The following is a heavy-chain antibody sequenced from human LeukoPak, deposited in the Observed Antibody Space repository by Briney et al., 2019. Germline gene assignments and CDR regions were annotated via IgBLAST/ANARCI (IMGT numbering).Heavy chain of an antibody. V-gene: IGHV4-39*07. CDR3: ASFPALMVRGVIMGDY. J-gene: IGHJ4*02. D-gene: IGHD3-10*01. CDR1: GGSISSSSYY. Sequence: SETLSLTCTVSGGSISSSSYYWGWIRQPPGKGLEWIGSIHYSGSTYYNPSLKSRVTISVDTSKNQFSLKLSSVTAADTAVYYCASFPALMVRGVIMGDYWGQGTLVTVSS. CDR2: IHYSGST.